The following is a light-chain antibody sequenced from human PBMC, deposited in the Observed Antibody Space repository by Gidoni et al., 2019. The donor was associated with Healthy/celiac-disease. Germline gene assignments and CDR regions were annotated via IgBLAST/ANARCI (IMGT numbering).Light chain of an antibody. CDR2: AAS. CDR3: QQRYSTPPWT. CDR1: QRISSY. V-gene: IGKV1-39*01. J-gene: IGKJ1*01. Sequence: DSQMTQSPSSLSASVGDRVTITCRASQRISSYLNWYQQKPGKAPKLLIYAASSLQSGVPSRFSGSGSGTDFTLTISSLQPEDFATYYCQQRYSTPPWTFGQGTKVEIK.